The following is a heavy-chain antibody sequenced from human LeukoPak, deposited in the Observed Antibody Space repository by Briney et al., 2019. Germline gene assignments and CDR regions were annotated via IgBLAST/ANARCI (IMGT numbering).Heavy chain of an antibody. Sequence: GESLQISCKGSGYSFTSYWIGWVRQMPGKGLEWMGIIYSPSFQGQVTISADKSISTAYLQWSSLKASDTAMYYCARCLHGDGYTPGDYWGQGTLVTVSS. J-gene: IGHJ4*02. CDR3: ARCLHGDGYTPGDY. D-gene: IGHD5-24*01. V-gene: IGHV5-51*01. CDR2: IY. CDR1: GYSFTSYW.